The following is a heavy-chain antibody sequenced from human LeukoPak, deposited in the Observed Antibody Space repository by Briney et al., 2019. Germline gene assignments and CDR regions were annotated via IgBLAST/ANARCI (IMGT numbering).Heavy chain of an antibody. CDR2: ISAYNGNT. Sequence: ASVKVSCKSSGYTFNNYAMNWVRQAPGQGLEWMGWISAYNGNTNYAQKLQGRVTMTTDTSTSTAYMELRSLRSDDTAVYYCARGYYYDSSGVDYWGQGTLVTVSS. CDR1: GYTFNNYA. CDR3: ARGYYYDSSGVDY. V-gene: IGHV1-18*04. D-gene: IGHD3-22*01. J-gene: IGHJ4*02.